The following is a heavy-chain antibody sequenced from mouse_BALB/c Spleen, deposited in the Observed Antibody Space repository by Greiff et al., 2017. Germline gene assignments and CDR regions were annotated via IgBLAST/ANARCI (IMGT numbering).Heavy chain of an antibody. V-gene: IGHV14-3*02. CDR2: IDPANGNT. J-gene: IGHJ2*01. CDR1: GFNIKDTY. Sequence: EVKLQESGAELVKPGASVKLSCTASGFNIKDTYMHWVKQRPEQGLEWIGRIDPANGNTKYDPKFQGKATITADTSSNTAYLQLSSLTSEDTAVYYCVKGDYSFDYWGQGTTLTVSS. CDR3: VKGDYSFDY. D-gene: IGHD3-3*01.